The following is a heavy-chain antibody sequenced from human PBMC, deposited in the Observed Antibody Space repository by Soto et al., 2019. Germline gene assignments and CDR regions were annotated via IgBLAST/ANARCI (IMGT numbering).Heavy chain of an antibody. CDR2: INAGNGNT. J-gene: IGHJ6*02. CDR1: GYTFTSYA. V-gene: IGHV1-3*01. D-gene: IGHD3-9*01. Sequence: ASVKVSCKASGYTFTSYAMHWVRQAPGQRLEWMGWINAGNGNTKYSQKFEGRVTITRDRSASTAYMELSSLRSEDTAVSYCAREFGFDRLLYISYGMDVWGQGTTVSVSS. CDR3: AREFGFDRLLYISYGMDV.